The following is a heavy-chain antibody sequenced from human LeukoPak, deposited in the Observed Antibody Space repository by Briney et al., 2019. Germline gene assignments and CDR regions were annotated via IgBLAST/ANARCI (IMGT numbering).Heavy chain of an antibody. V-gene: IGHV3-33*08. CDR3: ASGYSSGWYPFDY. CDR2: IWYGGSNK. Sequence: GRSLRLSCAASGFTFSSYGMHWVRQAPGKGLEWVAVIWYGGSNKYYADSVKGRFTISRDNSKNTLYLQMNSLRAEDTAVYYCASGYSSGWYPFDYWGQGTLVTVSS. CDR1: GFTFSSYG. J-gene: IGHJ4*02. D-gene: IGHD6-19*01.